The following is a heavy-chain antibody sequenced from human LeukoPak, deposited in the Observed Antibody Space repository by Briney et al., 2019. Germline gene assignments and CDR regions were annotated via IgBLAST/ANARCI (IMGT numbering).Heavy chain of an antibody. CDR2: ISSSGSTI. CDR1: GFAFSTYE. CDR3: ARGGSSGYYYY. V-gene: IGHV3-48*03. Sequence: GGSLRLSCAASGFAFSTYEMKWVRQAPGKGLEWVSYISSSGSTIYYADSVKGRFTISRDNAKNSLYLQMNSLRAEDTAVYYCARGGSSGYYYYWGQGTLVSVPS. D-gene: IGHD3-22*01. J-gene: IGHJ4*02.